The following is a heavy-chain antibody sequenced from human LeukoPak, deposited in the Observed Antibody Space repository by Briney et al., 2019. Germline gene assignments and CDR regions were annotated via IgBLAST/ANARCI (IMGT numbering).Heavy chain of an antibody. V-gene: IGHV3-11*01. CDR2: ISRTGSTI. Sequence: PGGSLRLSCAVSGFTFSDCYMNWIRQAPGKGLEWVSYISRTGSTIYYADSVKGRFTISRDNAKNSLYLQMNSLRAEDTALYHCARWSSIKVAATENYWGQGTLVTVSS. D-gene: IGHD6-19*01. CDR3: ARWSSIKVAATENY. J-gene: IGHJ4*02. CDR1: GFTFSDCY.